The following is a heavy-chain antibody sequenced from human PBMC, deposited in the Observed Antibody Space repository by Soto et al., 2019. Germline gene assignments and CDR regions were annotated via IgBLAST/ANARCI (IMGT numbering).Heavy chain of an antibody. Sequence: GGSLRLSCAASGFTFSSYSMNWVRQAPGKGLEWVSYISSSSSTIYYADSVKGRFTIPRDNAKNSLYLQMNSLRDEDTAVYYCARGYYYDILTGSYFDYWGQGTLVTVSS. D-gene: IGHD3-9*01. CDR3: ARGYYYDILTGSYFDY. V-gene: IGHV3-48*02. J-gene: IGHJ4*02. CDR2: ISSSSSTI. CDR1: GFTFSSYS.